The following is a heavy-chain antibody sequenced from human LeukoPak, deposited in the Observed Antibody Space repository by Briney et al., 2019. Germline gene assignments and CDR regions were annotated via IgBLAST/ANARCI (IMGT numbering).Heavy chain of an antibody. CDR2: ISSSGSTI. J-gene: IGHJ4*02. D-gene: IGHD5-12*01. Sequence: GGSLRLSCAASGFTFSDYYMSWIRQAPGKGLEWVSYISSSGSTIYYADSVKGRFTISRDNAKNSLYLQMNSLRAEDTAVYYCAKDQFSGYDYDDVPFDYWGQGTLVTVSS. V-gene: IGHV3-11*01. CDR3: AKDQFSGYDYDDVPFDY. CDR1: GFTFSDYY.